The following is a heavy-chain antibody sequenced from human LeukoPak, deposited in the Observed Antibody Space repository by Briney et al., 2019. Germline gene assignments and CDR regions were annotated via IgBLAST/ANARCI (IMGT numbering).Heavy chain of an antibody. V-gene: IGHV4-39*07. J-gene: IGHJ5*02. CDR1: GASVSSSSFY. CDR2: IFYSGRT. CDR3: AKDRLQLHRRPLGWFDT. D-gene: IGHD5-24*01. Sequence: SETLSLTCTVAGASVSSSSFYWGWIRQAPGKGLEWIGTIFYSGRTHFNPSLKSRVTFSMDTSKNQSSLNLTSVTAADTAVYYCAKDRLQLHRRPLGWFDTWGQGTLVTVSS.